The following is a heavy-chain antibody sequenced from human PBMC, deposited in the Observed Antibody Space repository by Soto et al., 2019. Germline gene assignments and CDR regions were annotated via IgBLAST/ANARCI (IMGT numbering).Heavy chain of an antibody. CDR1: GGSISSYY. D-gene: IGHD3-22*01. CDR2: IYYSGST. Sequence: PSETLSLTCTVSGGSISSYYWSWIRQPPGKGLEWIGYIYYSGSTNYNPSLKSRVTISVDTSKNQFSLKLSSVTAADTAVYYCARVMSRGYLYYFDYWGQGTLVTVSS. CDR3: ARVMSRGYLYYFDY. V-gene: IGHV4-59*01. J-gene: IGHJ4*02.